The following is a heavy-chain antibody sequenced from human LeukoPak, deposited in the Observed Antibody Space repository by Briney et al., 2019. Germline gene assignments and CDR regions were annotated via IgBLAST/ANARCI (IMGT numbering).Heavy chain of an antibody. CDR3: AKRGVVIRVILVGFHKEAYYFDY. CDR1: GFTFSDCY. CDR2: ISSSGSTI. J-gene: IGHJ4*02. V-gene: IGHV3-11*01. Sequence: GGSLRLSCAASGFTFSDCYMSWIRQAPGKGLEWVSYISSSGSTIYYADSVKGRFTISRDNAKNSLYLQMNSLRVEDTAVYSCAKRGVVIRVILVGFHKEAYYFDYWGQGALVTVSS. D-gene: IGHD3-22*01.